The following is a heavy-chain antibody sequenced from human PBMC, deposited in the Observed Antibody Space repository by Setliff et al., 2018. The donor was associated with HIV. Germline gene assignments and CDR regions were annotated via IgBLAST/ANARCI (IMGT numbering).Heavy chain of an antibody. CDR3: ATDPGYSSTWYSESFQH. D-gene: IGHD6-13*01. J-gene: IGHJ1*01. V-gene: IGHV1-45*02. CDR1: GYPFTYRY. Sequence: ASVKVSCKASGYPFTYRYLHWVRQAPGQALEWMGWITPYNANTNYAQKFLDRVTMTSDRSMSTAYMDLSSLRSEDTAMYYCATDPGYSSTWYSESFQHWGQGTVVTVSS. CDR2: ITPYNANT.